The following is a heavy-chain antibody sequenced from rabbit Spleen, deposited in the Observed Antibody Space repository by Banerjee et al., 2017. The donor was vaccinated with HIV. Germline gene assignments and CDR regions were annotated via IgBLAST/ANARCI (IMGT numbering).Heavy chain of an antibody. D-gene: IGHD1-1*01. V-gene: IGHV1S45*01. J-gene: IGHJ6*01. Sequence: QEQLVESGGGLVQPGGSLTLSCKASGIDLMSIAMSWVRQAPGKGLQWIGCMNTVSGNAVYATWAKGRFPISSTSSTTVALRMTSLTAADTATYFCARDLADVIGWNFSLWGPGTLVTVS. CDR2: MNTVSGNA. CDR3: ARDLADVIGWNFSL. CDR1: GIDLMSIAM.